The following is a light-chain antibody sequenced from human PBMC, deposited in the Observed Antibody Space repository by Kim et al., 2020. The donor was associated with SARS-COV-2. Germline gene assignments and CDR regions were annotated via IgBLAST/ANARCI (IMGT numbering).Light chain of an antibody. CDR3: ASRDISDNHRV. V-gene: IGLV3-19*01. CDR2: GKN. Sequence: SSELTQDPAVSVALGQTVRITCQGDSLRNYFGSWYHQRPGQAPILVIYGKNRRPSGTPDRFSGSSSGNTAPLTITGAQAEDEGDYYCASRDISDNHRVFGGGTRVTVL. J-gene: IGLJ3*02. CDR1: SLRNYF.